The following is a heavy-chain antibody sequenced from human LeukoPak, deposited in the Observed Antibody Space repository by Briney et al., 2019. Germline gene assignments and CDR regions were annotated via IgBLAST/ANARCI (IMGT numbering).Heavy chain of an antibody. J-gene: IGHJ4*02. CDR2: ISSSGSTI. CDR3: ARGIIENPYYFDY. Sequence: NPGGSLRLSCAASGFTFSDYYMSWIRQAPGKGLEWVSYISSSGSTIYYADSVKGRFTISRDNAKNSLYLQMNSLRAEDTAVYYCARGIIENPYYFDYGAREPWSPSPQ. CDR1: GFTFSDYY. D-gene: IGHD2-15*01. V-gene: IGHV3-11*01.